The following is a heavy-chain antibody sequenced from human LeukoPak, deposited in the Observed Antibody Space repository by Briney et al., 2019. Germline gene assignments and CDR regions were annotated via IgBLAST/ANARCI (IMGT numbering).Heavy chain of an antibody. CDR1: GGTFISYA. V-gene: IGHV1-69*01. Sequence: SVKVSCKASGGTFISYAISWVRQAPGQGLEWMGGIIPIFGTANYAQKFQGRVTITADESTSTAYMALSSLRSEDTAVYYCARLRGYDYPGGYWGQGTLVTVSS. CDR3: ARLRGYDYPGGY. D-gene: IGHD5-12*01. J-gene: IGHJ4*02. CDR2: IIPIFGTA.